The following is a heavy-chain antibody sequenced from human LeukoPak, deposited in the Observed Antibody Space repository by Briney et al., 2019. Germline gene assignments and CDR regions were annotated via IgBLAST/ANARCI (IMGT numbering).Heavy chain of an antibody. CDR2: ISGDGGST. V-gene: IGHV3-43*02. Sequence: GGSLRLSCAASGFTFDDYAMHWVRQAPGKGLEWVSLISGDGGSTYYGDSVKGRFTISRDNSKNSLYLQMNSLGTEDTALYYCAKDSSGYYYVFQHWSQGTLVTVSS. CDR3: AKDSSGYYYVFQH. CDR1: GFTFDDYA. D-gene: IGHD3-22*01. J-gene: IGHJ1*01.